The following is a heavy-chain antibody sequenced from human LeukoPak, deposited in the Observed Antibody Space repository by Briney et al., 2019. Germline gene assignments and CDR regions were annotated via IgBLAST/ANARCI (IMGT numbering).Heavy chain of an antibody. V-gene: IGHV4-59*01. CDR3: ARAQPNLLVDFGMDV. Sequence: SETLSLTCTVSGGSITTYYWTWIRQPPGKGLEWIGYINYSGSTNYNPSLKSRVTISVDTSKNQFSLKLSSVTAADTAVYYCARAQPNLLVDFGMDVWGQGTTVTVSS. D-gene: IGHD6-13*01. CDR1: GGSITTYY. CDR2: INYSGST. J-gene: IGHJ6*02.